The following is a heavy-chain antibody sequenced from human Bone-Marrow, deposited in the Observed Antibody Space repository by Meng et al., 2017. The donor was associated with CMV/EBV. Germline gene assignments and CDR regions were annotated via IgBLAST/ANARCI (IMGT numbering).Heavy chain of an antibody. J-gene: IGHJ1*01. Sequence: ASVKVSCKASGYTFTSYDINWVRQAPGQGLEWMGIINPSGGSTSYAQKFQGRVTLTRDTSTSTVYMKLSSLRSEDTAVYYCARDRGVCSSTDCYRSWYFQHWGQGTLVTVSS. D-gene: IGHD2-2*01. CDR2: INPSGGST. V-gene: IGHV1-46*01. CDR3: ARDRGVCSSTDCYRSWYFQH. CDR1: GYTFTSYD.